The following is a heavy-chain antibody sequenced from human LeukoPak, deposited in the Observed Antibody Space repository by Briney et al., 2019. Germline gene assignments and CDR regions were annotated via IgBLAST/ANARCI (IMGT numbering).Heavy chain of an antibody. CDR2: IRYSGRT. Sequence: SETLSLTCTASDGSINSDFWTWIRQPPGKGLEWTGYIRYSGRTSYNPSLKSRVTISIDTSKNLFSLKLRPVTTADTAIYYCARIPDVSGWPFDYWGQGTLVTVSS. J-gene: IGHJ4*02. CDR3: ARIPDVSGWPFDY. CDR1: DGSINSDF. D-gene: IGHD6-19*01. V-gene: IGHV4-59*01.